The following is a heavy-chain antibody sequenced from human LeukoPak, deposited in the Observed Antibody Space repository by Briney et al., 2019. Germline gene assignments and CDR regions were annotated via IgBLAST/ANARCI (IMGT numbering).Heavy chain of an antibody. J-gene: IGHJ3*02. Sequence: QPGGSLRLSCAASGFTFSGYWMSWVRQAPGKGPEWVANIKQDESEKYYVDSVKGLFTISRDNAKNSLSLQMNSLSAEDTAVYYCVRELVPQSINSGYDSFHIWGQGTMVTVSS. CDR2: IKQDESEK. CDR1: GFTFSGYW. V-gene: IGHV3-7*01. D-gene: IGHD5-12*01. CDR3: VRELVPQSINSGYDSFHI.